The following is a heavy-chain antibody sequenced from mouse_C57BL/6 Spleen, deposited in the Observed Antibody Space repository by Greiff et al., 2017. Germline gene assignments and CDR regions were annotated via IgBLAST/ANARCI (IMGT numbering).Heavy chain of an antibody. CDR1: GFSFTDYY. V-gene: IGHV1-76*01. CDR2: IYPGSGNT. Sequence: QVQLKESGAELVRPGASVKLSCKASGFSFTDYYINWVKQRPGQGLEWIERIYPGSGNTYYNQKFKGKATLTAEKSSSTAYMQLSSLTSEDSAVYYCARDSAFYYEGMDYWGQGTSVTVSS. J-gene: IGHJ4*01. D-gene: IGHD1-1*02. CDR3: ARDSAFYYEGMDY.